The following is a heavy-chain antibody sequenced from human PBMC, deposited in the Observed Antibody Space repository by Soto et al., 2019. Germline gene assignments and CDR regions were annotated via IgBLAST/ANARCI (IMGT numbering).Heavy chain of an antibody. J-gene: IGHJ4*02. CDR3: ARGGVYYDFWSGYYGPPDFDY. Sequence: PGGSLRLSCAASGFTFSEYAMTWVRQAPGKGLEWVAVIACDGSNKYYADSVEGRFTISRDNSKNTLYLQMNSLRAEDTAVYYCARGGVYYDFWSGYYGPPDFDYWGQGTLVTVSS. CDR1: GFTFSEYA. D-gene: IGHD3-3*01. CDR2: IACDGSNK. V-gene: IGHV3-30*04.